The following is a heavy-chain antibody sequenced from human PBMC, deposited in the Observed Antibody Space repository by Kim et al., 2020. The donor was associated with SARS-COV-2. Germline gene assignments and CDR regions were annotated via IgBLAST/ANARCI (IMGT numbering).Heavy chain of an antibody. CDR3: ARGRGGTTVVTLGLGYYYYYGMNV. D-gene: IGHD4-17*01. CDR2: INHSGST. CDR1: GGSFSGYY. J-gene: IGHJ6*02. V-gene: IGHV4-34*01. Sequence: SETLSLTCAVYGGSFSGYYWSWIRQPPGKGREWIGEINHSGSTNYNLSLKSRVTISVDTSKNQFSLKLSSVTAADTAVYYCARGRGGTTVVTLGLGYYYYYGMNVWGQGTTVTVSS.